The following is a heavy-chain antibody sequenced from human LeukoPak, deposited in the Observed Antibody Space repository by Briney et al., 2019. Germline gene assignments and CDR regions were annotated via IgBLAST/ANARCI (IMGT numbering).Heavy chain of an antibody. CDR2: ISGSGGST. CDR3: ARSHTAMAHYGMDV. V-gene: IGHV3-23*01. Sequence: PGGSLRLSCAASGFTFSSYAMSWVRQAPGKGLEWVSAISGSGGSTYYADSVKGRFTISRDNSKNTLYLQMNSLRAEDTAVYYCARSHTAMAHYGMDVWGQGTTVTVSS. D-gene: IGHD5-18*01. CDR1: GFTFSSYA. J-gene: IGHJ6*02.